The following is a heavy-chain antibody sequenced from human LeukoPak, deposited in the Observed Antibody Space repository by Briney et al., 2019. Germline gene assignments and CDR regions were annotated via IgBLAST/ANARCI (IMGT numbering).Heavy chain of an antibody. Sequence: GGSLRLSCAASGNYWMHWVRQAPGKGLVWVSHINSDGSWTRYADSVKGRFTISRDNAKNTLYLQMNSLRAEDTAVYYCARVGGSGSFDYWGQGTLVTVSS. D-gene: IGHD1-26*01. CDR3: ARVGGSGSFDY. CDR1: GNYW. J-gene: IGHJ4*02. CDR2: INSDGSWT. V-gene: IGHV3-74*01.